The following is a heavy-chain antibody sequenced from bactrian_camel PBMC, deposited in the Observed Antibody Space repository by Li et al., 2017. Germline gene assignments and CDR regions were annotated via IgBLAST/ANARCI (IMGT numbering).Heavy chain of an antibody. CDR3: AAKRSQTSGEWRFIRQSYY. D-gene: IGHD5*01. CDR1: GFFFSISH. CDR2: ITTDGDT. Sequence: VQLVESGGGLVQPGGSLRLSCAASGFFFSISHMSWVRQVPGKGLEWVSAITTDGDTYYGDSVKGRFAISQDNAKNVMSLEMNDLKPDDTAMYYCAAKRSQTSGEWRFIRQSYYFGQGTQVTVS. V-gene: IGHV3S40*01. J-gene: IGHJ4*01.